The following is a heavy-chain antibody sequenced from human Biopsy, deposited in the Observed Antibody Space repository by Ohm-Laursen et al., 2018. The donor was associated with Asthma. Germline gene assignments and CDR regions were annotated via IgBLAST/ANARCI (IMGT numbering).Heavy chain of an antibody. CDR1: GFTLSSYA. J-gene: IGHJ4*02. Sequence: SLRLSCTATGFTLSSYAIHWVRQAPGKGLEWVSVISSGGGTIDYADSVKGRFTISRNISTNTVYLQMDSLSADDTAVYYCARDVDLRGVYWGQGTLVTVSS. CDR3: ARDVDLRGVY. V-gene: IGHV3-23*01. CDR2: ISSGGGTI. D-gene: IGHD2-21*01.